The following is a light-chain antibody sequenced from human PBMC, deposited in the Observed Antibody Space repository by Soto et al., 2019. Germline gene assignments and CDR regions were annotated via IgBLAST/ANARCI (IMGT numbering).Light chain of an antibody. J-gene: IGKJ1*01. CDR3: QQLNTYPRT. Sequence: DIQLTQSPSFLSASVRDRVTITCRASQGISTYLAWYQQKPGKAPTLLLYAASTLQSGVPSRFSGSGSGTEFTLTISSLQPEDFATYYCQQLNTYPRTFGQGTKVEIK. CDR2: AAS. V-gene: IGKV1-9*01. CDR1: QGISTY.